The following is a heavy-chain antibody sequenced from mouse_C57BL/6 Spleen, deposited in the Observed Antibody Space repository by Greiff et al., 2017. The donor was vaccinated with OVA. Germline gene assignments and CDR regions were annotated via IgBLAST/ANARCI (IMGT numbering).Heavy chain of an antibody. Sequence: EVQLQESGPGLVKPSPSLSLSCSVTGYSITSGYYWNWIRQSPGNKLEWMGYISYDGSNNYNATLKNQISLTRDTSKTQFFLKWNSVTAEAADTYSCASGGHPYAMDYWGQGTSVTVSS. CDR1: GYSITSGYY. CDR3: ASGGHPYAMDY. V-gene: IGHV3-6*01. D-gene: IGHD6-1*01. J-gene: IGHJ4*01. CDR2: ISYDGSN.